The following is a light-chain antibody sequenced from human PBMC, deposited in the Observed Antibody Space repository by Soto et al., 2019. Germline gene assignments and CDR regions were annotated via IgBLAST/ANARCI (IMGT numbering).Light chain of an antibody. CDR3: HQYYRWPLT. Sequence: EKVMTQSPATLSVSPGERATLFCRASQSVGSSLAWYQQKPGQAPRLLIYGASTRATGIPARFSGSGSGTEFTLTISSLQSEDFAVYYCHQYYRWPLTFGGGTNVQIK. CDR1: QSVGSS. J-gene: IGKJ4*01. CDR2: GAS. V-gene: IGKV3-15*01.